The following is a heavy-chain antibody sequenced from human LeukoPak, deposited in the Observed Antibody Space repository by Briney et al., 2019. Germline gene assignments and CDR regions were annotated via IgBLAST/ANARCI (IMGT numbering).Heavy chain of an antibody. Sequence: ASVKVSCKASGYTFTSYGISWVRQAPGQGLEWMGWISAYNGNKNYPQNLQGRVTMTTDTSTSTAYMELRRLRSDDTAVYYCARAAYGDPFDYWGQGTLVTVSS. V-gene: IGHV1-18*01. CDR1: GYTFTSYG. CDR2: ISAYNGNK. CDR3: ARAAYGDPFDY. J-gene: IGHJ4*02. D-gene: IGHD4-17*01.